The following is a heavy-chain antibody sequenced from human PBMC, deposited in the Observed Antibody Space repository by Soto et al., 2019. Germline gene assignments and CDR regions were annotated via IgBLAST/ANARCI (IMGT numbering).Heavy chain of an antibody. J-gene: IGHJ5*02. Sequence: SETLSLTCTVSGGSVSSDYYYWTWIRQPPGKGLEWIGYIYYSGSTNYNPSLKSRVTISVDTSKNQFSLRLSSVTAADTAVYYCVRESYDSSGYYSRWFDPWGQGTLVTVSS. V-gene: IGHV4-61*01. CDR1: GGSVSSDYYY. CDR2: IYYSGST. CDR3: VRESYDSSGYYSRWFDP. D-gene: IGHD3-22*01.